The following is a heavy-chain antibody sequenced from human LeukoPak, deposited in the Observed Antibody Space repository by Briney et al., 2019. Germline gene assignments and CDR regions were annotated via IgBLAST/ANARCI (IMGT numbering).Heavy chain of an antibody. CDR3: ARRVGSGWPVQH. V-gene: IGHV1-8*01. CDR1: GYTFSSYD. Sequence: ASGKVSCKASGYTFSSYDINWVRQATGQELEWMGWMNPNSGNTGYAQKFQGRLNMTRNTSIDTAYMELSSLRSDDTAVYYCARRVGSGWPVQHWGQGTLVTVSS. D-gene: IGHD6-19*01. J-gene: IGHJ1*01. CDR2: MNPNSGNT.